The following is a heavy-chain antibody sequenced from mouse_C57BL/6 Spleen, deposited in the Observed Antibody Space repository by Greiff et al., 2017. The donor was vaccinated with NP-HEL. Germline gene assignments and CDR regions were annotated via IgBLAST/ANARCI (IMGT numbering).Heavy chain of an antibody. Sequence: EVKLQESGPGLVKPSQSLSLTCSVTGYSITSGYYWNWIRQFPGNKLEWMGYISYDGSNNYNPSLKNRISITRDTSKNQFFLKLNSVTTEDTATYYCADYYGSSPSYRYFDVWGTGTTVTVSS. D-gene: IGHD1-1*01. J-gene: IGHJ1*03. CDR1: GYSITSGYY. CDR3: ADYYGSSPSYRYFDV. CDR2: ISYDGSN. V-gene: IGHV3-6*01.